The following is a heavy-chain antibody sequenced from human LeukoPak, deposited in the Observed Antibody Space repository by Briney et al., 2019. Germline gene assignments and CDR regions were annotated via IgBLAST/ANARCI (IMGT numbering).Heavy chain of an antibody. CDR1: GFTFSSHW. CDR2: IMQDGSEK. CDR3: ARDHHSSGWSRGFDY. J-gene: IGHJ4*02. V-gene: IGHV3-7*01. Sequence: PGGSLRLSCIASGFTFSSHWMNWVRQAPGKGLEWVANIMQDGSEKYYVDSVKGRFIISRDNAKNSLYLQMNSLRAEDTAVYYCARDHHSSGWSRGFDYWGQGTLVTVSS. D-gene: IGHD6-19*01.